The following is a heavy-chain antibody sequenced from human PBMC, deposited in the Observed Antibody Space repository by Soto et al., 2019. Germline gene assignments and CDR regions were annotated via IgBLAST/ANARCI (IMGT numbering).Heavy chain of an antibody. V-gene: IGHV3-23*01. CDR1: GFNFSSYA. D-gene: IGHD2-15*01. J-gene: IGHJ5*02. Sequence: TGGSLRLSCAASGFNFSSYAMNWVRQAPGKGLEWVSGISVSGTYTYYAESVKGRFTISRDNSKSTLYLQMNSLRAEDTAVYYCAKGGAVKLPRYNWFDPWGQGVLVTGSS. CDR3: AKGGAVKLPRYNWFDP. CDR2: ISVSGTYT.